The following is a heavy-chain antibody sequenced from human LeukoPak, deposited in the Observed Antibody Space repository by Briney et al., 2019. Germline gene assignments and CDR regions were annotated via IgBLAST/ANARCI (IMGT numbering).Heavy chain of an antibody. CDR2: IYTSGST. V-gene: IGHV4-61*02. CDR3: ALAGGTTIDAFDI. CDR1: GGSISSGSYF. J-gene: IGHJ3*02. D-gene: IGHD1-14*01. Sequence: SETLSLTCTVSGGSISSGSYFWTWIRQPAGKGREWIGRIYTSGSTNYNPSLRSRVTMSVDTSKNQFSLKLSSVTAADTAVYYCALAGGTTIDAFDIWSQGTMVTVSS.